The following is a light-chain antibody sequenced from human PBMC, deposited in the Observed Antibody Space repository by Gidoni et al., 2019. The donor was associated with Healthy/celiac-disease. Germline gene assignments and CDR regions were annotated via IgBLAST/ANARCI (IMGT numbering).Light chain of an antibody. CDR3: QQRSNWPPT. Sequence: EPVLTQSPATLSLSPGERATLSCRASQSVSSYLAGYQQNPGQAPRLHIYDASNRATGIPARFSGSGSGTDFTLTISSLEPEDFAVYYCQQRSNWPPTFGQGTKLEIK. J-gene: IGKJ2*01. V-gene: IGKV3-11*01. CDR1: QSVSSY. CDR2: DAS.